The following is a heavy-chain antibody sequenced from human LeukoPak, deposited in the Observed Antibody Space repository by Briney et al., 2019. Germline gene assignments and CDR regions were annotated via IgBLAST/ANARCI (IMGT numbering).Heavy chain of an antibody. D-gene: IGHD6-13*01. CDR1: GFTFGSYD. Sequence: GGSLRLSCAASGFTFGSYDMHWVRQATGKGLEWVSTIGTAGDTYYPGSVKGRFTISRENAKNSLYLQMNSLRAGDTAVYYCARWGYSSSLGLYYFDYWGQGTLVTVSS. J-gene: IGHJ4*02. CDR2: IGTAGDT. V-gene: IGHV3-13*01. CDR3: ARWGYSSSLGLYYFDY.